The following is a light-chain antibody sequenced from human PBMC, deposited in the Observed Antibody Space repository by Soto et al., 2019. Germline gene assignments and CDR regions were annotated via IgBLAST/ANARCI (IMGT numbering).Light chain of an antibody. J-gene: IGLJ2*01. Sequence: QSALTQPASVSGSPGQSNTISCTGTSSDVGAYNYVSWYQQHPGKAPKLMIYEVSNRPSGVSNRFSGSKSGNTTSLTISGLQAEDEADYYCSSYTSYNTLVFGGGTKVTVL. CDR3: SSYTSYNTLV. CDR1: SSDVGAYNY. V-gene: IGLV2-14*01. CDR2: EVS.